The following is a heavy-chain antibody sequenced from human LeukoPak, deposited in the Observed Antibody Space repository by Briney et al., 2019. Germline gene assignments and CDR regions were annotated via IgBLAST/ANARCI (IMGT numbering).Heavy chain of an antibody. Sequence: GGSLRLSCAAPGFTFSSYSMNWVRQAPGKGLEWVSSISSSSSYIYYADSVKGRFIISRDNAKNSLYLQMNSLRAEDTAVYYCARHPSIAVAGPYWGQGTLVTVSS. D-gene: IGHD6-19*01. V-gene: IGHV3-21*01. CDR1: GFTFSSYS. CDR2: ISSSSSYI. CDR3: ARHPSIAVAGPY. J-gene: IGHJ4*02.